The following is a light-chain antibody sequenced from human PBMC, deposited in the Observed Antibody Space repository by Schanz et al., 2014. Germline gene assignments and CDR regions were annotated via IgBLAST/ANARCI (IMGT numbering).Light chain of an antibody. J-gene: IGKJ1*01. CDR1: QSVSSY. CDR3: QQYGSSMWT. CDR2: GAS. V-gene: IGKV3-20*01. Sequence: EIVMTQSPATLSVSPGERATLSCRASQSVSSYLAWYQQKPGQAPRLLIFGASSRAAGIPDRFSGSVSGTDFTLTINRLEPEDFAVYYCQQYGSSMWTFGQGTKVEIK.